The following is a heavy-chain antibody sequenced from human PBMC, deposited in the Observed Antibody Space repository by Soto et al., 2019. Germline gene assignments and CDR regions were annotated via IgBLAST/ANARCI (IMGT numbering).Heavy chain of an antibody. V-gene: IGHV3-74*01. Sequence: EGSLRLSCAASGFTFSSYWMHWVRQVPGKGLVWVSRINSDGSSTSYADSVKGRFTISRDNAKNMLYLQMNSLRVEDTAVYYCARGPEGINWYTHPIDYWGQGTLVTVSS. CDR3: ARGPEGINWYTHPIDY. CDR1: GFTFSSYW. J-gene: IGHJ4*02. D-gene: IGHD6-13*01. CDR2: INSDGSST.